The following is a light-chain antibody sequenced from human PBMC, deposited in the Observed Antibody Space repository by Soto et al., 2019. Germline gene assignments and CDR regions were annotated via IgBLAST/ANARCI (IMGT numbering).Light chain of an antibody. V-gene: IGLV2-14*03. CDR1: SSDVGGYNY. CDR2: DVS. J-gene: IGLJ1*01. CDR3: CSYTSSSTPWV. Sequence: QSALTQPASVSGSPGQSITISCTGTSSDVGGYNYVSWHQQHPGEAPKLMIYDVSDRPSGVSNRFSASKSGNTASLTISGLQPEYEADYFCCSYTSSSTPWVFGTGTKVTVL.